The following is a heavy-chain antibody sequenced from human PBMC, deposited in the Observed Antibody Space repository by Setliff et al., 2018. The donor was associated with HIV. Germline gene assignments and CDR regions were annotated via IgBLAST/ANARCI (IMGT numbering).Heavy chain of an antibody. V-gene: IGHV1-69*13. Sequence: ASVNVSCKASGGTFNNYAISWVRQAPGQGLEWVGGIIPLFGTTNYAQKFQGRVTITADESTNTAHMELNSLRSIDTAMYYCATVFYYNSESYSLDYWGQGMLVTVSS. CDR3: ATVFYYNSESYSLDY. D-gene: IGHD3-10*01. CDR2: IIPLFGTT. J-gene: IGHJ4*02. CDR1: GGTFNNYA.